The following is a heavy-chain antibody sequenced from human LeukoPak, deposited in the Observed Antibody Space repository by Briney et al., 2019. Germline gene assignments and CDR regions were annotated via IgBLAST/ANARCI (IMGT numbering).Heavy chain of an antibody. Sequence: SETLSLTCAVYGGSFSGYYWSWIRQPPGKGLEWVGEINHSGSTNYNPSLKSRVTISVDTSKNQFSLKLSSVTAADTAVYYCARGPAGSSGWYNPFDYWGQGTLVTVSS. CDR3: ARGPAGSSGWYNPFDY. V-gene: IGHV4-34*01. D-gene: IGHD6-19*01. CDR2: INHSGST. J-gene: IGHJ4*02. CDR1: GGSFSGYY.